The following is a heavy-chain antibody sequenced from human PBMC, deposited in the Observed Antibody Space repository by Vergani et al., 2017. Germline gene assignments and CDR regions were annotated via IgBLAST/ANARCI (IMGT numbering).Heavy chain of an antibody. CDR2: ISAYNGNT. CDR1: GYTFSTYG. Sequence: QVQLVQSGAEVKKPGASVKVSCKASGYTFSTYGISWVRQAPGQGLEWMGWISAYNGNTNYPEKFQGRLTMTTDRSTRTAYMELRSLRSDDTAVYYCARELIENDTYGRSGYRGPGTLVTVSS. V-gene: IGHV1-18*01. D-gene: IGHD6-25*01. CDR3: ARELIENDTYGRSGY. J-gene: IGHJ1*01.